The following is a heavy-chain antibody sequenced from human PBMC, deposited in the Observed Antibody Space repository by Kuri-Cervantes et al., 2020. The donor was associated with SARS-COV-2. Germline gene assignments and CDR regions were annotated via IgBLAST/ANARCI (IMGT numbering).Heavy chain of an antibody. D-gene: IGHD1-26*01. CDR1: GFTFSSYG. V-gene: IGHV3-30*02. CDR2: IRYDGSNK. Sequence: GESLKISCAASGFTFSSYGMHWARRAPGKGLEWVAFIRYDGSNKYYADSVKGRFTISRDNSKNTLYLQMNSLRAEDTAVYYCANSLLLSLDYWGQGTLVTVSS. CDR3: ANSLLLSLDY. J-gene: IGHJ4*02.